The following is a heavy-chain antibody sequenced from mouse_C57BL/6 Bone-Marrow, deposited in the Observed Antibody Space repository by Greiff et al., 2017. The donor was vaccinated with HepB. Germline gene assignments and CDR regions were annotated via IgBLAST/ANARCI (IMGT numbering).Heavy chain of an antibody. CDR1: GFNIKDDY. J-gene: IGHJ2*01. CDR3: RGYYYGSSPY. V-gene: IGHV14-4*01. CDR2: IDPENGDT. Sequence: EVQLQQSGAELVRPGASVKLSCTASGFNIKDDYMHWVKQRPEQGLEWIGWIDPENGDTEYASKFQGKATITADTSSNTAYLQLSSLTSEDTAVYYCRGYYYGSSPYWGQGTTLTVSS. D-gene: IGHD1-1*01.